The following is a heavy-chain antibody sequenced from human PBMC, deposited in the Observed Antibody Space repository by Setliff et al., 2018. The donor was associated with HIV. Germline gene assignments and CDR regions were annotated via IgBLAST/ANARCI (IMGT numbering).Heavy chain of an antibody. V-gene: IGHV4-59*11. J-gene: IGHJ4*02. CDR3: ARGGLGVVTSFDS. CDR2: IYYSGTT. Sequence: PSETLSLTCTVSGGSISSHYWSWIRQPPGKGLEWIAYIYYSGTTSYNPSLKSRVTISVDTSKNQFSLKLSSVTAADTALYYCARGGLGVVTSFDSWGPGTLVTVSS. D-gene: IGHD3-3*01. CDR1: GGSISSHY.